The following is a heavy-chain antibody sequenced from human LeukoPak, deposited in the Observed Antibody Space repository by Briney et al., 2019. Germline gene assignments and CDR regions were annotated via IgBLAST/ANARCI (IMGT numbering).Heavy chain of an antibody. CDR3: AKEHRYGDDHLDY. CDR1: AFTFSSYG. J-gene: IGHJ4*02. CDR2: ISPSDDST. V-gene: IGHV3-23*01. Sequence: GGTLRLSCAASAFTFSSYGMNWVRQAPGQGLEWVSAISPSDDSTSYADSVKGRFTMARDNSKSTLYLQMNKQRAEDAAVYYCAKEHRYGDDHLDYWGQGTLVTVTS. D-gene: IGHD2-21*02.